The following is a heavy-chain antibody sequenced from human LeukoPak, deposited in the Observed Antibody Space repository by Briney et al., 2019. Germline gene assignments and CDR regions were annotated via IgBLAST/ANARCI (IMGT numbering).Heavy chain of an antibody. Sequence: SETLSLTCTVSGVSISFYYWSWIRQPAGKGLEWIGRIYTSGSTNYNPSLKSRVTMSVDTSKNQFSLKLSSVTAADTAVYYCAREGYCSSSSCLYYYYYYMDVWGKGTTVTVSS. CDR3: AREGYCSSSSCLYYYYYYMDV. J-gene: IGHJ6*03. D-gene: IGHD2-2*01. CDR1: GVSISFYY. CDR2: IYTSGST. V-gene: IGHV4-4*07.